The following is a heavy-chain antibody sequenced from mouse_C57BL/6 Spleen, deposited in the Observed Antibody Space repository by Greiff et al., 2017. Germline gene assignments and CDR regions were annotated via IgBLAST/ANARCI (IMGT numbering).Heavy chain of an antibody. V-gene: IGHV1-4*01. CDR3: AREDNVY. D-gene: IGHD3-3*01. Sequence: VKLMESGAELARPGASVKMSCKASGYTFTSYTMHWVKQRPGQGLEWIGYINPSSGYTKYNQKFKDKATLTADKSSSTAYMQLSSLTSEDSAVYYCAREDNVYWGQGTTLTVSS. CDR2: INPSSGYT. CDR1: GYTFTSYT. J-gene: IGHJ2*01.